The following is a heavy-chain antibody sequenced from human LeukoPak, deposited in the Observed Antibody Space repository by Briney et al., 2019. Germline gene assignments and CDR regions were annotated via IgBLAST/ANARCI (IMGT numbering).Heavy chain of an antibody. CDR2: IYYNGNT. Sequence: SETLSLTCAVSGDSINSKNYCWGWIRQSPGKGLEWIGTIYYNGNTYYNPSLNSRVTISVDTSSNLFSLKVNYVTAADRAVYFCARHAPSRSYDWLLGVWDHWGQGALVTVSS. D-gene: IGHD3-9*01. CDR3: ARHAPSRSYDWLLGVWDH. V-gene: IGHV4-39*01. CDR1: GDSINSKNYC. J-gene: IGHJ4*02.